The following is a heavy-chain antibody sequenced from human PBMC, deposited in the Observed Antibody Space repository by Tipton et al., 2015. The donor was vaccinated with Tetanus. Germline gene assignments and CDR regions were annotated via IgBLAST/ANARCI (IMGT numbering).Heavy chain of an antibody. CDR1: GGSVSSNDYF. D-gene: IGHD1-26*01. J-gene: IGHJ2*01. V-gene: IGHV4-39*01. CDR3: GRHGGSYIAYWCFDL. Sequence: TLSLTCSVSGGSVSSNDYFWGWIRQSPGKGLEWIASINSGGTTYHNPSLKSRLAISVDTSKNQFSLRLTSVTAADAAVYYCGRHGGSYIAYWCFDLWGRGSLVTVSS. CDR2: INSGGTT.